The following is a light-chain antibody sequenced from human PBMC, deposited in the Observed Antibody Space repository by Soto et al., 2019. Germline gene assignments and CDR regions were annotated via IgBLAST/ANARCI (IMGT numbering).Light chain of an antibody. J-gene: IGLJ2*01. CDR2: GNT. CDR1: GSNIGAGYD. Sequence: QPVLTQPPSVSGAPGQRVTISCTGSGSNIGAGYDVHWSQQLPGRAPKLLIYGNTNRPSGVPDRFSGSKSGTSASLAITGLQAEDEADYYCLSFDSSLSVVFGGGTQLTVL. CDR3: LSFDSSLSVV. V-gene: IGLV1-40*01.